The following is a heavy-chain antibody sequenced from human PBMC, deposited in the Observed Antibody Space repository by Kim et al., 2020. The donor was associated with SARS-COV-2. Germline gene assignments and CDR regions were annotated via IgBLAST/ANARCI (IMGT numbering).Heavy chain of an antibody. J-gene: IGHJ6*02. CDR1: GFTFSSYA. Sequence: GGSLRLSCAASGFTFSSYAMSWVRQAPGKGLEWVSAISGSGGSTYYADSVTGRFTISRDNSKNTLYLQMNSLRAEDTVVYYCAKVVSRITIFGVVTRGGMDVWGQGTTVTVSS. CDR3: AKVVSRITIFGVVTRGGMDV. D-gene: IGHD3-3*01. V-gene: IGHV3-23*01. CDR2: ISGSGGST.